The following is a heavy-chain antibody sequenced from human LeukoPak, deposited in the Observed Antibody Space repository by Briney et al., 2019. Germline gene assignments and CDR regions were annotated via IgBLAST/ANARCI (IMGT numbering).Heavy chain of an antibody. CDR1: GGSITSGYS. V-gene: IGHV4-39*01. Sequence: PSETLSLTCSVSGGSITSGYSCDWIRQPPGKGRAWIANVYFRGSSSYNPSLKSRIPMSVDPSQNQYSLKLNSVPATDTPVYFCARRLHGSGNFDYWGQGILVTVSS. CDR2: VYFRGSS. J-gene: IGHJ4*02. CDR3: ARRLHGSGNFDY. D-gene: IGHD3-10*01.